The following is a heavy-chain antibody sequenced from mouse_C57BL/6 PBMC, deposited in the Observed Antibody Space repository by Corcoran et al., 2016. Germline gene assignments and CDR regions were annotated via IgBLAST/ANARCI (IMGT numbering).Heavy chain of an antibody. CDR1: GYSITSGYY. CDR2: ISYDGSN. D-gene: IGHD1-2*01. V-gene: IGHV3-6*01. CDR3: AIDHYYYAMDY. Sequence: DVQLQESGPGLVKPSQSLSLTCSVTGYSITSGYYWNWIRQFPGNKLEWMGYISYDGSNNYNPSLKNRISITRDTSKNQFFLKLNSVTTEDTATYYCAIDHYYYAMDYWGQGTSVTVSS. J-gene: IGHJ4*01.